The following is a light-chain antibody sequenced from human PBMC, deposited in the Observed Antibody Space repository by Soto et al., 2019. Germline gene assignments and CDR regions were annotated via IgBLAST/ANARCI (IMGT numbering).Light chain of an antibody. CDR3: QQYGSSPRT. V-gene: IGKV3-15*01. CDR1: QSVSSN. Sequence: EIVMTQSPATLSVSPGERATLSCRASQSVSSNLAWYQQKPGLAPRLLFYAASIRATGIPARFSGSGSGTEFTLTISSLQSEDFAVYYCQQYGSSPRTFGQGTKVEIK. J-gene: IGKJ1*01. CDR2: AAS.